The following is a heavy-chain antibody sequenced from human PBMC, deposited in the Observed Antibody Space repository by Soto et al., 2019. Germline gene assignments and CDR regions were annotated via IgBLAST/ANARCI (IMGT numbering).Heavy chain of an antibody. Sequence: GGSLRLSCAASGITFSNCEMNWVRQAPGKGLEWVSYISSSGGTTYYAGSVKGRFTISRDNAKSSLYLQMNSLRAEDTAVYYCARYCSGGTCNDGNMDVWGQGTTVTVSS. J-gene: IGHJ6*02. CDR3: ARYCSGGTCNDGNMDV. CDR1: GITFSNCE. V-gene: IGHV3-48*03. D-gene: IGHD2-15*01. CDR2: ISSSGGTT.